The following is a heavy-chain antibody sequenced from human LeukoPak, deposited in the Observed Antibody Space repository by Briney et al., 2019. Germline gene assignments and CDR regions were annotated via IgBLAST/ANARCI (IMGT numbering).Heavy chain of an antibody. CDR1: GGSISSSSYY. D-gene: IGHD6-19*01. J-gene: IGHJ5*02. CDR2: IYYSGST. Sequence: PSETLSLTCTVSGGSISSSSYYWGWIRQPPGKGLEWIGSIYYSGSTYYNPSLKSRVTISVDTSKNQFSLKLSSVTAADTAVYYCARDFRLVAVAGRENWFDPWGQGTLVTVSS. V-gene: IGHV4-39*07. CDR3: ARDFRLVAVAGRENWFDP.